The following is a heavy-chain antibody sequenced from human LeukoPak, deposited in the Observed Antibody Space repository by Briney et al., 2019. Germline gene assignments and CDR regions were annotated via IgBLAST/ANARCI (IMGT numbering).Heavy chain of an antibody. CDR2: INPNSGGT. CDR1: GYTFTGYY. Sequence: ASVKVSCKASGYTFTGYYMHWVRQAPGQGLEWMGWINPNSGGTNYAQKFQGRVTMTRDTSISTAYMELSRLRSDDTAVYYCARDRGSRQWLGLNWFDPWGQGTLVTVSS. V-gene: IGHV1-2*02. D-gene: IGHD6-19*01. J-gene: IGHJ5*02. CDR3: ARDRGSRQWLGLNWFDP.